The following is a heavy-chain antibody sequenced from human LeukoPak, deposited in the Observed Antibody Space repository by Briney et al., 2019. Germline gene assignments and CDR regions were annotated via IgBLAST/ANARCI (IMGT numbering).Heavy chain of an antibody. CDR1: GFTSSSYT. D-gene: IGHD3-9*01. CDR3: ARGDGSAYYDILTGFDY. V-gene: IGHV3-21*01. CDR2: INSSSSYI. J-gene: IGHJ4*02. Sequence: GGSLRLSCAASGFTSSSYTMDWVRQAPGNGLEWVSSINSSSSYICYADSVKGRFTISRDNAKNSLYLQMNSLRAEDTAVYYCARGDGSAYYDILTGFDYWGQGTLVTVSS.